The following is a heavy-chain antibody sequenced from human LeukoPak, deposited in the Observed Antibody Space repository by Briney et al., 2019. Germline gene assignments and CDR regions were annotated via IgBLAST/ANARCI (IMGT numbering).Heavy chain of an antibody. J-gene: IGHJ4*02. V-gene: IGHV3-23*01. CDR2: ISGSGGST. CDR1: GFTFSSYA. D-gene: IGHD2-2*01. Sequence: PGGSLRLSCAASGFTFSSYAMSWVRQAPGKGLEWVSAISGSGGSTYYADSVKGRFTISRDNSNNTLYLQMNSLRAEDTAVYYCAKFQRGPGGYCSSTSCYEGYWGQGTLVTVSS. CDR3: AKFQRGPGGYCSSTSCYEGY.